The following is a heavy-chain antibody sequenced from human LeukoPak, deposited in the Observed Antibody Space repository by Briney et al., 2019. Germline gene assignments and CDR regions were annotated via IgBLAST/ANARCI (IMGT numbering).Heavy chain of an antibody. CDR3: AKYVSAKGPPYALDV. Sequence: GGSLRLSCAASEFTFSSYAMQWVRQAPGKGLEWVSGISASGGSTWYADSVKGRFTISRDNSKNTLYLQMNSLRAEDTAVYYCAKYVSAKGPPYALDVWGQGTTVSVSS. CDR2: ISASGGST. D-gene: IGHD2/OR15-2a*01. J-gene: IGHJ6*02. CDR1: EFTFSSYA. V-gene: IGHV3-23*01.